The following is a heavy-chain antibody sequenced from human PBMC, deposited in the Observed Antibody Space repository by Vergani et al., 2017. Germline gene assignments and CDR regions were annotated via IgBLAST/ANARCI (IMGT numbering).Heavy chain of an antibody. CDR3: ARGVPDYDSSGYYAPRFDY. Sequence: QVQLQESGPGLVKPSETLSLTCTVSGGSISSYYWSWIRQPPGKGLAWIGYIYYSGSTHYNPSLKSRVTISVDTSKNQFSLKLSSVTAADTAGYYCARGVPDYDSSGYYAPRFDYWGQGTLVTVSS. V-gene: IGHV4-59*01. D-gene: IGHD3-22*01. CDR1: GGSISSYY. J-gene: IGHJ4*02. CDR2: IYYSGST.